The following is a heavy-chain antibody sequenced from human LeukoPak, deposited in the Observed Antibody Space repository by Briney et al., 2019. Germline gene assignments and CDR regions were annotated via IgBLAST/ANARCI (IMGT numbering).Heavy chain of an antibody. J-gene: IGHJ3*02. Sequence: ASLKDSCKASGYTFTGFYMHWVRQAPGQGLEWMGCINPNSGGTNYAQKFQGRVTMTRDTSISTAYMELSRLRSDDTAVYYCASYDFWSGYYIDALDIWGQGTMVTVSS. CDR1: GYTFTGFY. D-gene: IGHD3-3*01. V-gene: IGHV1-2*02. CDR2: INPNSGGT. CDR3: ASYDFWSGYYIDALDI.